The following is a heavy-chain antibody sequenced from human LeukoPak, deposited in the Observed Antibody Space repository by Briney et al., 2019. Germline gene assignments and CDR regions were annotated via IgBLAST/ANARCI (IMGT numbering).Heavy chain of an antibody. J-gene: IGHJ4*02. CDR3: ARDGGSHGAYPPR. CDR2: IWYDGSNK. CDR1: GFAFSTYA. Sequence: HPGGSLGLSCAAPGFAFSTYAMYWVRQAPGKGLEWVTVIWYDGSNKYYADSVKGRFTISRDNSKNTLYLQMNSLRAEDTAVYYCARDGGSHGAYPPRWGQGTVVTVS. V-gene: IGHV3-33*01. D-gene: IGHD4-17*01.